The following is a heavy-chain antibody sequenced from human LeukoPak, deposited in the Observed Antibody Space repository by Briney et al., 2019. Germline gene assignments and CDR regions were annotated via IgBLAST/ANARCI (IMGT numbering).Heavy chain of an antibody. V-gene: IGHV3-48*02. CDR2: ISSSSSTI. Sequence: GGSLRLSCAASGFTFSSYSMNWVRQAPGKGLEWVSYISSSSSTIYYADSVKGRFTISRGNAKNSLYLQMNSPRDEDTAVYYCARVGTYYYGSGSSMGDFDCWGQGTLVTVSS. D-gene: IGHD3-10*01. CDR1: GFTFSSYS. CDR3: ARVGTYYYGSGSSMGDFDC. J-gene: IGHJ4*02.